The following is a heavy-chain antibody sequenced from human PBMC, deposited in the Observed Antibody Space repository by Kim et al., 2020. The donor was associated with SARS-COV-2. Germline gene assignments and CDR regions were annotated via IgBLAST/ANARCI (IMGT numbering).Heavy chain of an antibody. V-gene: IGHV4-4*02. J-gene: IGHJ6*02. Sequence: YNPSLKSRVTISVDKSKNQFSLKLSSVTAADTAVYYCAGPHDSYYGMDVWGQGTTVTVSS. CDR3: AGPHDSYYGMDV.